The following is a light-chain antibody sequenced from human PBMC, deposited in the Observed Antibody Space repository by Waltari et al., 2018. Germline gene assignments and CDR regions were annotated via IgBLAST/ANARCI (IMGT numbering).Light chain of an antibody. CDR1: SSDVGGFNF. CDR2: DVF. J-gene: IGLJ2*01. CDR3: SSYTASPPHVV. Sequence: QSALTQPASVSGSPGQSISISCTGISSDVGGFNFVSWYQQHPGKAPKPIIYDVFNRPSGVSTRFSGPKSDNAASLATSGLQAEDEAVYYCSSYTASPPHVVFGGGTKVTVL. V-gene: IGLV2-14*03.